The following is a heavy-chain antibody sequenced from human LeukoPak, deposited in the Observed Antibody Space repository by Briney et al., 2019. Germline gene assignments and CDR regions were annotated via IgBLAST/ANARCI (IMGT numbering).Heavy chain of an antibody. D-gene: IGHD6-19*01. CDR2: ISGSGGST. Sequence: PGGSLRLSCAASGFTFSSYAVSWVRQAPGKGLEWVSAISGSGGSTYYADSVKGRFTISRDNSKNTLYLQMNSLRAEDTAVYYCAKVPSSGWYALGYWGQGTLVTVSS. V-gene: IGHV3-23*01. J-gene: IGHJ4*02. CDR1: GFTFSSYA. CDR3: AKVPSSGWYALGY.